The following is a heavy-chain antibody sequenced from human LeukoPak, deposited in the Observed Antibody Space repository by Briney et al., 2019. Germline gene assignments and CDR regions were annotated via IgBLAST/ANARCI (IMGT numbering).Heavy chain of an antibody. D-gene: IGHD6-19*01. CDR2: IKHSGST. V-gene: IGHV4-34*01. J-gene: IGHJ5*02. Sequence: PSDTLSLTCAVYGGSFSGYYWSWIRQPPGKGLEWIGEIKHSGSTNHNPSLKSRVTISVDTSKNQFSLKLSSVTAADTAVYYCARGGIAVAGGPNWFDPWGQGTLVTVSS. CDR3: ARGGIAVAGGPNWFDP. CDR1: GGSFSGYY.